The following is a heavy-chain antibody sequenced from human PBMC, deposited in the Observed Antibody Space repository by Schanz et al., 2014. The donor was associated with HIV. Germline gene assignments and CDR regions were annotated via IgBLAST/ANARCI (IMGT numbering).Heavy chain of an antibody. D-gene: IGHD5-12*01. Sequence: QVQLVQSGAEVQKPGASVKVSCKASGYSFTSYDINWVRQATGQGLEWMGGIIPIFGTPNYAQNFQGRVTITADESASTAYMELSGLTSGDTAVYYCASDPPQNGYNSLDYWGQGTLVTVSS. CDR2: IIPIFGTP. CDR1: GYSFTSYD. J-gene: IGHJ4*02. V-gene: IGHV1-69*01. CDR3: ASDPPQNGYNSLDY.